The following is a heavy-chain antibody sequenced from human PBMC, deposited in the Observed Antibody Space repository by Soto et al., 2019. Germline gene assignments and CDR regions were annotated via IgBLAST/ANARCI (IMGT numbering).Heavy chain of an antibody. J-gene: IGHJ4*02. CDR2: IIPIFGTA. CDR1: GGTFSSYA. D-gene: IGHD5-18*01. V-gene: IGHV1-69*12. CDR3: ARGRQLSLLYYFDY. Sequence: QVQLVQSGAEAKKPGSSVKVSCKASGGTFSSYAISWVRQAPGQGLEWMGGIIPIFGTANYAQKFQGRVTITADESTSTAYMELSSLRSEDTAVYYCARGRQLSLLYYFDYWGQGTLVTVSS.